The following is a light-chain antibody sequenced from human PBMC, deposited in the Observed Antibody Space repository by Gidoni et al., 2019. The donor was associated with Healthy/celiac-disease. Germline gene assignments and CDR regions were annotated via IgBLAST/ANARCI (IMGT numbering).Light chain of an antibody. CDR1: QSVSSY. CDR3: QQRSNWT. V-gene: IGKV3-11*01. J-gene: IGKJ1*01. CDR2: DAS. Sequence: EIVLTQSPATLSLSPGERATLSCRASQSVSSYLAWHQQKPGQAPRLLIYDASNRATGIPARVSGSGSGTDFTLTSSKLEPEDFAVYYCQQRSNWTFGQGTKVEIK.